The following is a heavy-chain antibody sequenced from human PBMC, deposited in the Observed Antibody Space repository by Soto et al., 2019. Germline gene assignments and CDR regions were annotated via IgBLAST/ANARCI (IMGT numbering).Heavy chain of an antibody. D-gene: IGHD6-19*01. J-gene: IGHJ6*02. V-gene: IGHV3-74*01. Sequence: GGSQRLSCAASGFTFSSYWMHWVRQAPGKGLVWVSRINSDGSSTSYADSVKGRFTISRDNAKNTLYLQMNSLRAEDTAVYYCAKRQGLEDFYGMDVWGQGTTVTVSS. CDR2: INSDGSST. CDR1: GFTFSSYW. CDR3: AKRQGLEDFYGMDV.